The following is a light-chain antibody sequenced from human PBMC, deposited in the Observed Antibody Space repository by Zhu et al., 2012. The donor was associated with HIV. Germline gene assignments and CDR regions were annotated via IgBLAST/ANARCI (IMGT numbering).Light chain of an antibody. J-gene: IGKJ2*01. V-gene: IGKV1-5*03. Sequence: DIQMTQSPSTLSASVGDRITITCRASQSIGDLLAWYLQKPGKAPNLLISKASTLESGVPSRFSGSGSGTEFTLTINNLQPDDFATYFCHQYNSYNTFGQGTKVEIK. CDR3: HQYNSYNT. CDR1: QSIGDL. CDR2: KAS.